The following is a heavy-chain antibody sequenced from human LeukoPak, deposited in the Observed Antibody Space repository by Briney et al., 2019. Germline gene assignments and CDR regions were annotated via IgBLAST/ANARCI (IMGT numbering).Heavy chain of an antibody. J-gene: IGHJ6*02. D-gene: IGHD1-26*01. CDR2: VHNTGGT. CDR3: ARGSGIVGAYFYYYGMDV. V-gene: IGHV4-59*01. Sequence: SETLSLTCSISGGSMSRFYWTWIRQSPGKGLEWIGYVHNTGGTNYNPSLKSRVTIAVDTSKNQFSLKLSSVVAADTAVYYCARGSGIVGAYFYYYGMDVWGQGTTVTVSS. CDR1: GGSMSRFY.